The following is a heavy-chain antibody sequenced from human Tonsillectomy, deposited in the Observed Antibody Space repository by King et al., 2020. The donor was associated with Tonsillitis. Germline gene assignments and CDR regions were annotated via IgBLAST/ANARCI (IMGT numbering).Heavy chain of an antibody. V-gene: IGHV3-23*04. CDR2: ISGSGGST. Sequence: VQLVESGGGLVQPGGSLRLSCAASGFTFSSYAMSWVRQAPGKGLEWVSAISGSGGSTYYADSVKGRFTISRDNSKNTLYLQMNSLRAEDTAVYYCAKGGPHCSSTSCYFDYWGQGTLVTVSS. CDR1: GFTFSSYA. D-gene: IGHD2-2*01. CDR3: AKGGPHCSSTSCYFDY. J-gene: IGHJ4*02.